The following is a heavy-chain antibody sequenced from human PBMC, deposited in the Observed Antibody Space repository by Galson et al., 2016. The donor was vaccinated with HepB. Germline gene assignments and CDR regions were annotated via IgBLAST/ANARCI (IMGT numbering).Heavy chain of an antibody. J-gene: IGHJ4*02. V-gene: IGHV1-46*01. CDR1: GYIFTSYH. Sequence: SVKVSCKASGYIFTSYHIDWVRQAPGQGLEWMGIVNPNDGSTNYAQRVQGRVIMTRDTSTNTVYMELTILISEDTAVYYCARHRPNYGDHGDYWGQGTLVIVSS. CDR2: VNPNDGST. D-gene: IGHD4-17*01. CDR3: ARHRPNYGDHGDY.